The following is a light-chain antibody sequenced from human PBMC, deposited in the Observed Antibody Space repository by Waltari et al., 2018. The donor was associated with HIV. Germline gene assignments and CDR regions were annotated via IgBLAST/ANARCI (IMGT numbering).Light chain of an antibody. CDR3: QSYDSNLSGL. Sequence: QSELTQPPSVSAAPGQRVTISCTGSSSNIGAGYDGNWYQQVPGRAPNVVIYGNSNRPSGVPDRFSGSKSGSSASLVITGLQSEDEADYYCQSYDSNLSGLFGGGTKVTVL. J-gene: IGLJ2*01. CDR1: SSNIGAGYD. CDR2: GNS. V-gene: IGLV1-40*01.